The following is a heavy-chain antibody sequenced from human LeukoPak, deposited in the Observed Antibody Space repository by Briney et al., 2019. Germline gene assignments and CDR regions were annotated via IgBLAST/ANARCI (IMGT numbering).Heavy chain of an antibody. CDR1: GYTFTSYD. V-gene: IGHV1-8*01. J-gene: IGHJ5*02. Sequence: ASVKVSCKASGYTFTSYDINWVRQATGQGLEWMGWMNPNSGNTGYAQKFQGRVTMTRNTSISTAYMELSSLRSEDTAVYYCAREVRFIVVVTNYNWFDPWGQGTLVTVSS. CDR2: MNPNSGNT. D-gene: IGHD3-22*01. CDR3: AREVRFIVVVTNYNWFDP.